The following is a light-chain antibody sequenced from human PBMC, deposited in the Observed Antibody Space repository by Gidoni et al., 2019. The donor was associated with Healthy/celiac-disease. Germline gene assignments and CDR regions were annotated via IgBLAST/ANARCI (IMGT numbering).Light chain of an antibody. CDR3: MQDRQTPYT. CDR1: HSLLHSNGSNY. J-gene: IGKJ2*01. CDR2: WGS. Sequence: DIVGTQSPHPHPVTPGETASISCMSSHSLLHSNGSNYLAWYPQKPGQSPQLLIYWGSTRASGVPYRFSGSGSGTDFTLTISRVEAEDVGVYYCMQDRQTPYTFGQGTKLEIK. V-gene: IGKV2-28*01.